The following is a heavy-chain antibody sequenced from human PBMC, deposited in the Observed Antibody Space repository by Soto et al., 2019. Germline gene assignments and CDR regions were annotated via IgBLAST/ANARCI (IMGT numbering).Heavy chain of an antibody. D-gene: IGHD6-19*01. CDR3: ARHYSSGWDYFDY. CDR2: LYYSGST. CDR1: GSSIGTMNYY. V-gene: IGHV4-39*01. J-gene: IGHJ4*02. Sequence: SETLSLTCNVSGSSIGTMNYYWAWIRQPPGKGLEWIGSLYYSGSTYYNPSLKSRVTISVDTSKNQFSLKVTSVTAADTAVYYCARHYSSGWDYFDYWGQGTLVTVS.